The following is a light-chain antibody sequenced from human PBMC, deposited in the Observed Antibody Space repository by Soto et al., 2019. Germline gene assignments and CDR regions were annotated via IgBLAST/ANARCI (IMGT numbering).Light chain of an antibody. Sequence: QSALTQPASVSGSPGQSITISCTGTSSDVGGYNYVSWYQQHPGKAPKLMIYDVSNRPSGVSNRFSGSKSGHTASLTVSGLQAEDEADYYGSSYTSSSTLGVFGTGTKVTVL. CDR3: SSYTSSSTLGV. J-gene: IGLJ1*01. CDR2: DVS. V-gene: IGLV2-14*01. CDR1: SSDVGGYNY.